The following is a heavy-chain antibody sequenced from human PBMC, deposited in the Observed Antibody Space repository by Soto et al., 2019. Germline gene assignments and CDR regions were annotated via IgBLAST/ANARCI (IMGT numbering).Heavy chain of an antibody. CDR1: GFSFDNYA. V-gene: IGHV3-23*01. CDR3: AQLGLMTFSHKHYFNH. CDR2: IKSDGSSA. J-gene: IGHJ4*02. Sequence: VGSLRLSCVASGFSFDNYAMSWVRQAPGKGLEWVSAIKSDGSSAYYAASVKDRFIISRDNSKNTLYLQLNSLRAEDTAVYYCAQLGLMTFSHKHYFNHWGRGTLVTVSS. D-gene: IGHD3-16*01.